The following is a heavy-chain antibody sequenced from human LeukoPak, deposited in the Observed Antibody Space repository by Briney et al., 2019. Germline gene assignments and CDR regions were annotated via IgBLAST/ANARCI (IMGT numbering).Heavy chain of an antibody. CDR1: GYSFTGSY. CDR3: ASGVRSASRNAYGMDV. V-gene: IGHV1-2*02. J-gene: IGHJ6*02. D-gene: IGHD6-6*01. Sequence: AVNFSGKASGYSFTGSYMHWVGHAPGQGIEWMGWINPNSGGTNYAQKYQGKVTMTRDTSISTAYMELSRLRSDDTAVYYCASGVRSASRNAYGMDVWGQGTTVTVSS. CDR2: INPNSGGT.